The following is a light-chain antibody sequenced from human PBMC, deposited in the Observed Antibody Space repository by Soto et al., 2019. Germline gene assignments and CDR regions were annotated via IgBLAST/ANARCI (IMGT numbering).Light chain of an antibody. V-gene: IGKV3-15*01. CDR1: QSVSSN. CDR3: QQYNNWPPTWT. CDR2: GAS. J-gene: IGKJ1*01. Sequence: EIVMTQSPATLSVSPGERATLSCRASQSVSSNLAWYQQKPGQAPRLLIYGASTRATGIPARFSGSGSGTEFTLTISSLQSEDFALYYCQQYNNWPPTWTFGQGTKV.